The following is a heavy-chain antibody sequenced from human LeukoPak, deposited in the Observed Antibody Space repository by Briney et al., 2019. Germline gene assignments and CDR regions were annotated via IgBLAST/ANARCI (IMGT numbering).Heavy chain of an antibody. CDR3: AKDPTYYYDSSGFCEH. CDR1: GFTFDDYA. CDR2: ISGDGDNT. V-gene: IGHV3-43*02. Sequence: PGGSLRLSCAAFGFTFDDYAMHWVRQAPGKGLEWVSLISGDGDNTYYADSVKGRFTISRDNSKNSLYLQMNSLRTEDTALYYCAKDPTYYYDSSGFCEHWGQGTLVTVSS. D-gene: IGHD3-22*01. J-gene: IGHJ1*01.